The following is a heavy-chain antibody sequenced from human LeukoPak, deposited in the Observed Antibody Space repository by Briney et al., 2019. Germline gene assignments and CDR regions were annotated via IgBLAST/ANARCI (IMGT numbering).Heavy chain of an antibody. V-gene: IGHV4-30-2*01. CDR1: GGSISSGGYY. D-gene: IGHD1-26*01. J-gene: IGHJ5*02. CDR2: IYHSGST. Sequence: SQTLSXTCTVSGGSISSGGYYWSWIRQPPGKGLEWIGYIYHSGSTYYNPSLKSRVTISVDRSKNQFSLKLSSVTAADTAVYYCARTWVNWFDPWGQGTLVTVSS. CDR3: ARTWVNWFDP.